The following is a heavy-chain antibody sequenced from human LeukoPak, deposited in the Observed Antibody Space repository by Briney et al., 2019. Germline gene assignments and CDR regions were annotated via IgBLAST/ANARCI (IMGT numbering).Heavy chain of an antibody. J-gene: IGHJ6*03. CDR2: IYTSGST. CDR1: GGSISSYY. V-gene: IGHV4-4*07. D-gene: IGHD1-20*01. Sequence: SETLSLTCTVSGGSISSYYWSWIRQPAGKGLEWIGRIYTSGSTNYNPSLKSRVTMSVDTSKNQFPLKLSSVTAADTAVYYCARDFAYNWNYYYYYYMDVWGKGTTVTVSS. CDR3: ARDFAYNWNYYYYYYMDV.